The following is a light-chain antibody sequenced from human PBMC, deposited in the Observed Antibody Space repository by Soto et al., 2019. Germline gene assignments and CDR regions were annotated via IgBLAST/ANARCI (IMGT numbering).Light chain of an antibody. CDR2: DVS. V-gene: IGLV2-11*01. CDR1: SSVVGAYNY. Sequence: SALTQPRPVSGAPGQSVTISRTGTSSVVGAYNYVSWYQQHPGKAPKFMIYDVSKRPSGVPDRFSGSKSGNTASLTISGLQAEDEADYYCCSYAGTYSYVFGTGTKVTVL. J-gene: IGLJ1*01. CDR3: CSYAGTYSYV.